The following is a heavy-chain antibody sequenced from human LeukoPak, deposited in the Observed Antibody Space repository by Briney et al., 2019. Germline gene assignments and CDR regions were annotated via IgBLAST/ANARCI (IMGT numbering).Heavy chain of an antibody. Sequence: GGSLRLSCAASGFTFSSYEMDWVRQAPGKGLEWISYISSSGNTIYHADSVKGRFTISRDNAENSLYLQMNSLRAEDTAVYYCARRTAAGPFDYWGQGTLVTVSS. J-gene: IGHJ4*02. CDR3: ARRTAAGPFDY. V-gene: IGHV3-48*03. D-gene: IGHD6-25*01. CDR2: ISSSGNTI. CDR1: GFTFSSYE.